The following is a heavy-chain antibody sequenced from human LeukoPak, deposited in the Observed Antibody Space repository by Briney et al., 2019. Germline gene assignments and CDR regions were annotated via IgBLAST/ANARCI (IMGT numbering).Heavy chain of an antibody. J-gene: IGHJ4*02. D-gene: IGHD3-10*01. CDR2: FDPEDGET. Sequence: GASVKVSCKVSGYTLTELSMHWVRQAPGKGLEWMGGFDPEDGETIYAQKFQGRVTMTEDTSTDTAYMELSSLRSEDTAVYYCASPLTYYYGSGSEEFDYWGQGTLVTVSS. CDR3: ASPLTYYYGSGSEEFDY. V-gene: IGHV1-24*01. CDR1: GYTLTELS.